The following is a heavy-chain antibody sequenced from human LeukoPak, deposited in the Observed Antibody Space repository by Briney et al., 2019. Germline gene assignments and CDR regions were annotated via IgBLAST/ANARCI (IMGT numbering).Heavy chain of an antibody. V-gene: IGHV3-30*03. CDR3: ARADGAAAGSFDY. CDR2: ISYDVSNK. J-gene: IGHJ4*02. Sequence: PGRSQRLCCAASGFTFSSYAMHWVRQAPGKGLEWVAVISYDVSNKYYADPVKGRFTISRDNSKNTLYLQMNSLRAEDTAVYYCARADGAAAGSFDYWGQGTLVTVSS. D-gene: IGHD6-13*01. CDR1: GFTFSSYA.